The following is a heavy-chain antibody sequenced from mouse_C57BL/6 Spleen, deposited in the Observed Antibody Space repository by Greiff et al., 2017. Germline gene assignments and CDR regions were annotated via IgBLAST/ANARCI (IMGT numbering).Heavy chain of an antibody. Sequence: QVQLKESGPELVKPGASVKISCKASGYAFSSSWMNWVKQRPGKGLEWIGRIYPGDGDTNYNGKFKGKATLTADKSSSTAYMQLSSLTSEDSAVYFCARAYGSSYGDYWGQGTTLTVSS. J-gene: IGHJ2*01. CDR1: GYAFSSSW. CDR2: IYPGDGDT. CDR3: ARAYGSSYGDY. D-gene: IGHD1-1*01. V-gene: IGHV1-82*01.